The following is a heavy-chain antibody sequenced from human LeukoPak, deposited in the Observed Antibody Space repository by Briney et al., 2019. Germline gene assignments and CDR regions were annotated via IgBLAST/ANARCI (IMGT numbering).Heavy chain of an antibody. Sequence: GGSLRLSCAASGFTFSSYWMNWARQAPGKRPEWVANMNRDGSEKYYADSVKGRFTISRDNARNSVYLQMNSLRVEDTAVYYCARDPVEWEQLLDYWGQGTLVTVSS. D-gene: IGHD1-26*01. J-gene: IGHJ4*02. CDR3: ARDPVEWEQLLDY. CDR2: MNRDGSEK. V-gene: IGHV3-7*01. CDR1: GFTFSSYW.